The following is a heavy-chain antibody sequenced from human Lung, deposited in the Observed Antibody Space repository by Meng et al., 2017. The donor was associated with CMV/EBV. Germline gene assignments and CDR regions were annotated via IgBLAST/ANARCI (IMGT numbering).Heavy chain of an antibody. CDR1: GYTFTGYY. D-gene: IGHD3-3*01. CDR2: INPNSGGT. V-gene: IGHV1-2*02. Sequence: ASXXVSXKASGYTFTGYYMHWVRQAPGQGLEWMGWINPNSGGTNYAQKFQGRVTMTRDTSISTAYMELSRLRSDDTAVYYCARPGRDVGSGYRDHPVMDVWGQGXTVTVSS. J-gene: IGHJ6*02. CDR3: ARPGRDVGSGYRDHPVMDV.